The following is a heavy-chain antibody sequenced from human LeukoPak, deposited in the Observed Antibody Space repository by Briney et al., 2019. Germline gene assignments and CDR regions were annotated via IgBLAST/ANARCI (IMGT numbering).Heavy chain of an antibody. CDR3: ARDLGIAGDYYFDY. Sequence: VASVKVSCKASGYTCTGYYMHWVRQAPGQGLEWMGWINPNSGGTNYAQKFQGRVTMTRDTSISTAYMELSRLRSDDTAVYYCARDLGIAGDYYFDYWGQGTLVTVSS. J-gene: IGHJ4*02. CDR2: INPNSGGT. V-gene: IGHV1-2*02. D-gene: IGHD3-16*01. CDR1: GYTCTGYY.